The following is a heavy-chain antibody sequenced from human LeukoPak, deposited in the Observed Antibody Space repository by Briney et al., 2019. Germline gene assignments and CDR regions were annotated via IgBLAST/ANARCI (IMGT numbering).Heavy chain of an antibody. J-gene: IGHJ4*02. CDR3: AGNIQPPKYITISEGLGY. V-gene: IGHV1-2*02. CDR2: INPNSGGT. D-gene: IGHD3-3*01. CDR1: GYTFTGYY. Sequence: ASVKVSCKASGYTFTGYYMHWVRQAPGQGLEWMGWINPNSGGTNYAQKFQGRVTMTRDTSISTAYMELSRLRSDDTAVYYCAGNIQPPKYITISEGLGYWGQGTLVTVSS.